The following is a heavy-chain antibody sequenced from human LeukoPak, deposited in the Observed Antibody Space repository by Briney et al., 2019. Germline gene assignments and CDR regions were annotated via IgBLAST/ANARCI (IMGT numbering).Heavy chain of an antibody. CDR1: GFTFSSYS. Sequence: GGSLRLSCAASGFTFSSYSMNWVRQAPGKGLEWVSSISSSSSYIYYADSVKGRFTISRDNAKNSLYLQMNSLRAEDTAVYYCARVAGGIYSSGWYGTMWFDPWGQGTLDTVSS. D-gene: IGHD6-19*01. CDR2: ISSSSSYI. V-gene: IGHV3-21*01. CDR3: ARVAGGIYSSGWYGTMWFDP. J-gene: IGHJ5*02.